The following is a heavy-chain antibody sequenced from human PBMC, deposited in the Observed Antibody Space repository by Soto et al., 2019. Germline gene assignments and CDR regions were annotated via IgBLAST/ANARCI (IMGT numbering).Heavy chain of an antibody. D-gene: IGHD6-13*01. J-gene: IGHJ4*02. V-gene: IGHV4-4*02. CDR3: ARGETQQQRDY. CDR1: GDSISSDKW. CDR2: IYHSGST. Sequence: QVQLQESGPGLVKPSGTLSLTCAVSGDSISSDKWWSWIRQPPGKGLQWIGEIYHSGSTKYNPSLKSRVIISVDQSKNQFSLKMSSVPDADTAVYYCARGETQQQRDYWGQGTLVTVSS.